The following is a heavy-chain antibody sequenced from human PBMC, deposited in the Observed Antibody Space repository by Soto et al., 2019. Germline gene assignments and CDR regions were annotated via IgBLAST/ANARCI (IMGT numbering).Heavy chain of an antibody. Sequence: KPSETLSLTCTVSGGSISSSSYYWGWIRQPPGKGLEWIGSIYYSGSTYYNPSLKSRVTISVDTSKNQFSLKLSSVTAADTAVYYCARNIVATVNFDYWGQGTLVTVSS. CDR3: ARNIVATVNFDY. J-gene: IGHJ4*02. CDR1: GGSISSSSYY. V-gene: IGHV4-39*01. CDR2: IYYSGST. D-gene: IGHD5-12*01.